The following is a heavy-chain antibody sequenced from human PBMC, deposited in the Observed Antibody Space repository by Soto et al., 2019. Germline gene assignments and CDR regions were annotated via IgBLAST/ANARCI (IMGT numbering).Heavy chain of an antibody. CDR3: ARDHYYDSSGYYYYYGMDV. CDR1: GGSISGSNW. Sequence: SETLSLTCAVSGGSISGSNWWSWVRQPPGEGLEWIGEIYHSGSTNYNPSLKSRVTISVDKSKNQFSLKLSSVTAADTAVYYCARDHYYDSSGYYYYYGMDVWGQGXTVTVYS. V-gene: IGHV4-4*02. J-gene: IGHJ6*02. CDR2: IYHSGST. D-gene: IGHD3-22*01.